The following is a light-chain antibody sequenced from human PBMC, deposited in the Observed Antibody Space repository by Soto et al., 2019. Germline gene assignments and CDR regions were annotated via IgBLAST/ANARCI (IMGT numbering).Light chain of an antibody. Sequence: DIQMTQSPSSLSASVGDRVTITCQASQDISSYLNWYQQKPGKAPKLLIYAASNLETGVPSRFSGSGSGTDFTFTISRLQPEDIATYYCQQYDNLPLTCGGGTKVEIK. V-gene: IGKV1-33*01. J-gene: IGKJ4*02. CDR2: AAS. CDR3: QQYDNLPLT. CDR1: QDISSY.